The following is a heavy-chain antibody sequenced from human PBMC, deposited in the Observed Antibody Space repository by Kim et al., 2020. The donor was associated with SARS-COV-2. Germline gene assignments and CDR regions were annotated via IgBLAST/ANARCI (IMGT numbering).Heavy chain of an antibody. V-gene: IGHV3-33*01. Sequence: GGSLRLSCAASGFTFSSYGMHWVRQAPGKGLEWVAVICYDGSNKYYADSVKGRFTISRDNSKNTLYLQMNSLRAEDTAVYYCAREEDPAAIFRDAFDIWGQGTMVTVSS. D-gene: IGHD2-2*01. CDR1: GFTFSSYG. J-gene: IGHJ3*02. CDR3: AREEDPAAIFRDAFDI. CDR2: ICYDGSNK.